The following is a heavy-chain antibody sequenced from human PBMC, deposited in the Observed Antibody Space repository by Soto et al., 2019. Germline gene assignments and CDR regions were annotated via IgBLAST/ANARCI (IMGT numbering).Heavy chain of an antibody. CDR1: GGSIGSRDYY. CDR2: IYYNGNT. V-gene: IGHV4-31*02. CDR3: ARDKGGAALKGSGMDV. J-gene: IGHJ6*02. Sequence: QVQVQESGPGLVKPSQTLSLKCSVSGGSIGSRDYYWSWIRQHPEKGLEWIGSIYYNGNTDYNPSLRGRPTMSVDTSMTEFSLKLTSVTAADTAVYYCARDKGGAALKGSGMDVWGQGTTVTVS. D-gene: IGHD3-10*01.